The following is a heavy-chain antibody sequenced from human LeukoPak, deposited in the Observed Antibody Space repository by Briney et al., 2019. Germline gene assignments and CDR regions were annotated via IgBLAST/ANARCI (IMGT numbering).Heavy chain of an antibody. CDR2: INPDSGAT. Sequence: ASVKVSCKASGYAFTGYYMHWVRQAPGQGLEWMGWINPDSGATNYAQRFQGRVTMTRDTSISTAYMELSRLRSDDTALYYCARSEMADYWGQGTLVTVSS. V-gene: IGHV1-2*02. CDR1: GYAFTGYY. D-gene: IGHD1-14*01. J-gene: IGHJ4*02. CDR3: ARSEMADY.